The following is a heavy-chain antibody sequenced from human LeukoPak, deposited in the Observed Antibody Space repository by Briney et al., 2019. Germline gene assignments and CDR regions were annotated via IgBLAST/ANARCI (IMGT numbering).Heavy chain of an antibody. CDR3: ARGRLYYDILTDYSYYYGMDV. J-gene: IGHJ6*04. V-gene: IGHV3-21*01. Sequence: KTGGSLRLSCAASEFTFSTYSMNWVRHAPGKGLEWVSSISSSSSYIYYADSVKGRFTISRDNAKNSLYLQMNSLRAEDTAVYYCARGRLYYDILTDYSYYYGMDVWGKGTTVTVSS. CDR2: ISSSSSYI. CDR1: EFTFSTYS. D-gene: IGHD3-9*01.